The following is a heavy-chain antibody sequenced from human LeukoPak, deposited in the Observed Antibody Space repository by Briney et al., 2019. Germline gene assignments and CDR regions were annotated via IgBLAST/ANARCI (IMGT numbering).Heavy chain of an antibody. CDR1: GSSITSVSHY. Sequence: SETLSLTCTISGSSITSVSHYWGWIRQPPGKGLEWIGDIYYTGSTYYSPSLRSRVTMSVHTSENQFSLRLNSVTAVDTAVYYCARRWGNTVGVTYEYRGQGTLVTVSS. CDR2: IYYTGST. CDR3: ARRWGNTVGVTYEY. D-gene: IGHD1-26*01. J-gene: IGHJ4*02. V-gene: IGHV4-39*01.